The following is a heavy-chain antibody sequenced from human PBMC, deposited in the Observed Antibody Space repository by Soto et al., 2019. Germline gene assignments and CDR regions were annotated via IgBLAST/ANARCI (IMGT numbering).Heavy chain of an antibody. Sequence: QVQLVESGGGVVQPGRSLRLSCAASGFTFSSYGMHWVRQAPGKGLEWVAVISYDGSNKYYADSVKGRFTISRDNSKNPLYLQMNSLRAEDTAVYYCAKDHAPLLWFGELAPDYWGQGTLVTVSS. D-gene: IGHD3-10*01. J-gene: IGHJ4*02. V-gene: IGHV3-30*18. CDR2: ISYDGSNK. CDR3: AKDHAPLLWFGELAPDY. CDR1: GFTFSSYG.